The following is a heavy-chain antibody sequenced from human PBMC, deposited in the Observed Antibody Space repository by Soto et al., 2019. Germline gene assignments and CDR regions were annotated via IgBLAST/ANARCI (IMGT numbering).Heavy chain of an antibody. Sequence: EVQLVESGGGLVQPGGSLRLSCVASGFTLSNYWMHWVRQAPGKGLVWVSRINSDGSSTSYADSVKGRFTISRDNAKNTLYVQMNSLRAEDTAVYYCGRETGYCRGGTCYDGFDIWGQGTMVTVSS. CDR3: GRETGYCRGGTCYDGFDI. D-gene: IGHD2-15*01. J-gene: IGHJ3*02. CDR1: GFTLSNYW. V-gene: IGHV3-74*01. CDR2: INSDGSST.